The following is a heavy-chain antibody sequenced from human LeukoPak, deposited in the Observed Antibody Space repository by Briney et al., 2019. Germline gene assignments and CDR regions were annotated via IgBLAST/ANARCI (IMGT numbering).Heavy chain of an antibody. D-gene: IGHD3-10*01. CDR1: GGSFSGYY. Sequence: PSETLSLTCAVYGGSFSGYYWSWIRQPPGKGLEWIGEINHSGSTNYNPSLKSRVTISVDTSKNQFSLKLSSVTAADTAVYYCARGTLRYYYGSGSYTPPLDYWGQGTLVTVSS. CDR2: INHSGST. J-gene: IGHJ4*02. CDR3: ARGTLRYYYGSGSYTPPLDY. V-gene: IGHV4-34*01.